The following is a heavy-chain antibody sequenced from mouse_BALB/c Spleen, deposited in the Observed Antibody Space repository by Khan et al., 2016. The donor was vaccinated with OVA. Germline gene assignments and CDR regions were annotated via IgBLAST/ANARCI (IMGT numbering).Heavy chain of an antibody. CDR3: ARSVTITTVVATDFDY. CDR1: GYSITSDYA. J-gene: IGHJ2*01. D-gene: IGHD1-1*01. Sequence: EVQLQESGPDLVKPSQSLSLTCTVTGYSITSDYAWNWIRQFPGNKLEWMGYISYSGRTSYNPSLKSRISITRDTSKNQFFLQLNSVTTEDTAPFYCARSVTITTVVATDFDYWGQGTTLTVSA. CDR2: ISYSGRT. V-gene: IGHV3-2*02.